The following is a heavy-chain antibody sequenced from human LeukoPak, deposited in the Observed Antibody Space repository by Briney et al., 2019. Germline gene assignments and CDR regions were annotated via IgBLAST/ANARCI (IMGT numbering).Heavy chain of an antibody. CDR1: GYTFTSYY. CDR3: ARIRYSSGWYLGGNWFDP. CDR2: IIPIFGTA. V-gene: IGHV1-69*13. J-gene: IGHJ5*02. Sequence: VASVKVSCKASGYTFTSYYMHWERQAPGQGLEWMGGIIPIFGTANYAQKFQGRVTITADESASTAYMELSSLRSEDTAVYYCARIRYSSGWYLGGNWFDPWGQGTLVTVSS. D-gene: IGHD6-19*01.